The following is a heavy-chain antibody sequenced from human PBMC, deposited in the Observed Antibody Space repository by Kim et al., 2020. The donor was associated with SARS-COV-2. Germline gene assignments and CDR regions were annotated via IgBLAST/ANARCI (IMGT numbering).Heavy chain of an antibody. Sequence: SETLSLTCAVYGGSFSGYYWSWIRQPPGKGLEWIGEINHSGSTNYNPSLKSRVTISVDTSKNQFSLKLSSVTAADTAVYYCARAGVVVPAAVPHAGRGGVRIWGQGTMVTVSS. CDR1: GGSFSGYY. CDR3: ARAGVVVPAAVPHAGRGGVRI. J-gene: IGHJ3*02. V-gene: IGHV4-34*01. CDR2: INHSGST. D-gene: IGHD2-2*01.